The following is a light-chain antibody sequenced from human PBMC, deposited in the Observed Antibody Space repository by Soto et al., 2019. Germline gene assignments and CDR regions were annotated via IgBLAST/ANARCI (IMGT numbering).Light chain of an antibody. CDR1: QSVLYSSNNKNY. V-gene: IGKV4-1*01. Sequence: DIVMTQSPDSLAVSLGERATINCKSSQSVLYSSNNKNYLAWYQQKPGQPPKLLLYWASTREPGVPDRFSGSGSGTDFTLTISSLQAEDVAVFYCQQYYSTPPWTFGQGTKVEIK. CDR2: WAS. J-gene: IGKJ1*01. CDR3: QQYYSTPPWT.